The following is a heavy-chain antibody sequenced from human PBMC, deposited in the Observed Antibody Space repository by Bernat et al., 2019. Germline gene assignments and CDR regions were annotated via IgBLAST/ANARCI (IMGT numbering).Heavy chain of an antibody. V-gene: IGHV4-39*01. Sequence: QLQLQESGPGLVKPSETLSLTCTVSGSSISSSSYYWGWIRQPPGKGLEWIGSIYYSGSTYYNPSLKSRVTISVDTSKNQFSLKLSSVTAADTAVYYCARLGYCSSTSCYAFDIWGQGTMVTVSS. D-gene: IGHD2-2*01. CDR2: IYYSGST. CDR1: GSSISSSSYY. J-gene: IGHJ3*02. CDR3: ARLGYCSSTSCYAFDI.